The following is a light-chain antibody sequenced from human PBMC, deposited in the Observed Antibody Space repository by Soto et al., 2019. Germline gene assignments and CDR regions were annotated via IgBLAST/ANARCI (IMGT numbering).Light chain of an antibody. J-gene: IGKJ1*01. CDR1: QSVSSS. CDR3: QQYNNWPPWT. V-gene: IGKV3-15*01. Sequence: IVLTQSPGTLSLSPWERATLSCRASQSVSSSNLAWYQQKPGQAPSLLIYGASTRATGIPARFSGSGSGTEFTLTISSLQSEDFAVYYCQQYNNWPPWTFGQGTKVDIK. CDR2: GAS.